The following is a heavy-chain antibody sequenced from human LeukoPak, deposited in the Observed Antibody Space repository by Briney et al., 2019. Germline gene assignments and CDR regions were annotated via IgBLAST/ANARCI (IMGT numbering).Heavy chain of an antibody. Sequence: GGSLRLSCAASGFTFDDYAMHWVRQAPGKGLEWVSGISWSSGSIGYADSVKGRFTISRDNDKNSLYLQMNILRAEDTALYYCAKAQSGSWHNGVDYWGQGTLVTVSS. V-gene: IGHV3-9*01. CDR2: ISWSSGSI. CDR1: GFTFDDYA. D-gene: IGHD6-13*01. CDR3: AKAQSGSWHNGVDY. J-gene: IGHJ4*02.